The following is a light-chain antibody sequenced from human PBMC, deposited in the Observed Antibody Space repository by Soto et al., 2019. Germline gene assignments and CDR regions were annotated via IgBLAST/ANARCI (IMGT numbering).Light chain of an antibody. CDR3: SSYTSSNSLYV. CDR2: EVS. CDR1: SSDVGGYNY. V-gene: IGLV2-14*01. Sequence: QSVLTQPASVSGYPGQSITISCTGTSSDVGGYNYVSWYQQHPGKAPKLMISEVSNRPSGISNRFSGSKSGNTASLTISGLQAEDEADYYCSSYTSSNSLYVFGTGTKVTGL. J-gene: IGLJ1*01.